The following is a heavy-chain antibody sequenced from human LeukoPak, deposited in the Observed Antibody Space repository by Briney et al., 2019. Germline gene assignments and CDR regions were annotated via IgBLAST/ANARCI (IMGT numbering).Heavy chain of an antibody. Sequence: SETLSLTCTVSGGSISSGDYYWSWIRQPPGKGLEWIGYIYYSGSTYYNPSLKSRVTISVDTSKNQFSLKLSSVTAADTAVYYCARGNCGYDFFYVGNFDYWGQGTLVTVSS. CDR3: ARGNCGYDFFYVGNFDY. CDR1: GGSISSGDYY. J-gene: IGHJ4*02. CDR2: IYYSGST. V-gene: IGHV4-30-4*08. D-gene: IGHD5-12*01.